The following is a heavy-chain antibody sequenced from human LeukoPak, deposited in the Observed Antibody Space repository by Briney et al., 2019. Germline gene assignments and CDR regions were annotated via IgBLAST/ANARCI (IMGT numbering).Heavy chain of an antibody. CDR3: AKDRSSGWYDGYFQH. J-gene: IGHJ1*01. Sequence: PGGSLRLSCAASGFTFSTYWMTWVRQAPGKGLEWVANIKQDGSEKYFVDSVKGRFAISRDNANNSLYLQMNSLRAEDTAVYYCAKDRSSGWYDGYFQHWGQGTLVTVSS. V-gene: IGHV3-7*01. CDR1: GFTFSTYW. CDR2: IKQDGSEK. D-gene: IGHD6-19*01.